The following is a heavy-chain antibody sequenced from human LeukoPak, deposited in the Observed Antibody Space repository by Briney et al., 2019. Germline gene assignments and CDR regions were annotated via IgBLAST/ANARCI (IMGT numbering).Heavy chain of an antibody. CDR2: ISYDGSNK. CDR1: GFTFSSYG. CDR3: AKDSSGCGFDY. V-gene: IGHV3-30*18. Sequence: GRSLRLSCAASGFTFSSYGMHWVRQATGKGLEWVAVISYDGSNKYYADSVKGRFTISRDNSKNTLYLQMNSLRAEDTAVYYFAKDSSGCGFDYWGQGTLVTVSS. J-gene: IGHJ4*02. D-gene: IGHD5-12*01.